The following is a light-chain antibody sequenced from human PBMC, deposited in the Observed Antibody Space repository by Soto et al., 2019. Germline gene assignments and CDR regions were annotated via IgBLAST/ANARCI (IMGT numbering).Light chain of an antibody. J-gene: IGKJ4*01. CDR3: QQFHNWPPLT. Sequence: EIEMTQFPATLSVSPGERATLSCRASQSVSINLAWYQQRPGQAPRLLIYRASTRATGIPARFSGSGSGTEFTLTISSLQSEDFAVYYCQQFHNWPPLTFGGGTRVEIK. CDR1: QSVSIN. V-gene: IGKV3-15*01. CDR2: RAS.